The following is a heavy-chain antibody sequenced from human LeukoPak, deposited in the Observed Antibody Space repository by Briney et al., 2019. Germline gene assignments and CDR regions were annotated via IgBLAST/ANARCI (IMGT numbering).Heavy chain of an antibody. D-gene: IGHD3-9*01. CDR2: ISGSGGST. J-gene: IGHJ4*02. CDR3: AKVGLSLRYFDWLPNY. CDR1: GFTFSSYA. V-gene: IGHV3-23*01. Sequence: GGSLRLSCAASGFTFSSYAMSWVRQAPGKGLEWVSAISGSGGSTYYADSVKGRSTISRDNSKNTPYLQMISLRAEDTAVYYCAKVGLSLRYFDWLPNYWGQGTLVTVSS.